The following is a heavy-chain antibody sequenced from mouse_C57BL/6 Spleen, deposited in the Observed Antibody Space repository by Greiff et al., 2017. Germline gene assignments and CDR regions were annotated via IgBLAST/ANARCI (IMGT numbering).Heavy chain of an antibody. D-gene: IGHD2-1*01. CDR1: GYTFTEYT. CDR3: ARHEGSGNYFAWFAY. J-gene: IGHJ3*01. CDR2: FYPGSGSI. V-gene: IGHV1-62-2*01. Sequence: VQLQQSGAELVKPGASVKLSCKASGYTFTEYTLHWVKKRSGQGLEGIGWFYPGSGSIKYNEHFKDKATLTADKSSSTVYMGLSRMTSEDSAVYFWARHEGSGNYFAWFAYWGQGTLVTVSA.